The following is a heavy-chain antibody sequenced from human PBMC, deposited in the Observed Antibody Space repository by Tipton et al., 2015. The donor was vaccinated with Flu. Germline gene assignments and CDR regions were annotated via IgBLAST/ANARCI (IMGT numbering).Heavy chain of an antibody. J-gene: IGHJ4*02. V-gene: IGHV4-59*01. CDR1: GVSISSYF. CDR2: IYYSGIT. Sequence: TLSLTCTVSGVSISSYFWSWIRQPPGKGLEWIGYIYYSGITNYNPSPKSRVTISVDTSKNQFSLKLSSVTAADTAVYYCARGCSNYDFWSGYYTTFDYWGQGTLVTVSS. D-gene: IGHD3-3*01. CDR3: ARGCSNYDFWSGYYTTFDY.